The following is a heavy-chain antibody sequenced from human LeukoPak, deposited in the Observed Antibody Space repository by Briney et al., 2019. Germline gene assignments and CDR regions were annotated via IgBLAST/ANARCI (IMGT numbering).Heavy chain of an antibody. Sequence: GGSLRLSCAASGFTFSSYGMNWVRQAPGKGLEWVSFIYSDNTHYSYSVKGRVTISRDNSKNTLYLQMNSLRAEDTAVYYCARRAGAYSHPYDYWGQGTLVTVSS. CDR3: ARRAGAYSHPYDY. J-gene: IGHJ4*02. CDR1: GFTFSSYG. CDR2: IYSDNT. V-gene: IGHV3-53*01. D-gene: IGHD4/OR15-4a*01.